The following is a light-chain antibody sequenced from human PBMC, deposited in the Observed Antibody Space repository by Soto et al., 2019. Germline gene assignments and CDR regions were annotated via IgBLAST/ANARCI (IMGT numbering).Light chain of an antibody. V-gene: IGLV2-23*02. Sequence: QSALTQPASVSASPGQSITISCTGTSSDVGSYNLVSWYQQHPDKAPKLIIYEVSKWPSGVSSRFSASKSGNTASLTISGLQSEDEADYYCCSYAGSSTWVFGGGTKLTVL. CDR1: SSDVGSYNL. J-gene: IGLJ3*02. CDR2: EVS. CDR3: CSYAGSSTWV.